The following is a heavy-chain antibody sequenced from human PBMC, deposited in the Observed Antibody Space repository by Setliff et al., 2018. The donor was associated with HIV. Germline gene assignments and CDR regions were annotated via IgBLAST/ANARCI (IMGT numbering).Heavy chain of an antibody. V-gene: IGHV4-38-2*01. CDR2: IYYSGTT. CDR3: ARHGAYEAYYDYMDV. J-gene: IGHJ6*03. Sequence: SETLSLTCAVSGYSISSGHYWGWIRQPPGKGLEWIGSIYYSGTTYDNPSLKSRVTISVDTSKNQFSLKLSSVTAADTAVYYCARHGAYEAYYDYMDVWGKGTTVTVSS. CDR1: GYSISSGHY. D-gene: IGHD5-12*01.